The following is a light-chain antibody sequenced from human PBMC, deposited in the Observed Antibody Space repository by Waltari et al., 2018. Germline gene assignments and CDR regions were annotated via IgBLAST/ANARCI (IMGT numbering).Light chain of an antibody. CDR1: QSVRSN. V-gene: IGKV3-15*01. J-gene: IGKJ2*01. Sequence: EIVMTQSPGTLSVSPGERATLSCRASQSVRSNLAWSQQKPGQAPRLLIYGASTRATGIPARFSGSGSGTEFTLTISSLQSEDFAVYYCQQYSDWPYTFGQGTKLEIK. CDR3: QQYSDWPYT. CDR2: GAS.